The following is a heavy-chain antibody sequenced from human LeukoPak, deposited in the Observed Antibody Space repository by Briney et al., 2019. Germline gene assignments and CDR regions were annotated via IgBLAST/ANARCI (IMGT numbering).Heavy chain of an antibody. CDR2: MNPNSGNT. CDR1: GYTFTSYD. J-gene: IGHJ4*02. CDR3: ARAVSSSYYDSSGTPDY. V-gene: IGHV1-8*03. D-gene: IGHD3-22*01. Sequence: ASVKVSCKASGYTFTSYDINWVRQATGQGPEWMGWMNPNSGNTGYAQKFQGRVTITRNTSISTAYMELSSLRSEDTAVYYCARAVSSSYYDSSGTPDYWGQGTLVTVSS.